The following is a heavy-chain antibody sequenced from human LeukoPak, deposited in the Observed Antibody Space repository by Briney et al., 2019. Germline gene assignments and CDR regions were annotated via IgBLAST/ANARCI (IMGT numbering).Heavy chain of an antibody. CDR3: ARGHVRSGYPFDY. Sequence: SETLSLTCAVSGGSISSGGYSWSWIRQPPGKGLEWIGYIYHSGSTYYNPSLKSRVTISVDGSKNQFSLKLSSVTAADTAVYYCARGHVRSGYPFDYWGQGTLVTVSS. D-gene: IGHD3-22*01. J-gene: IGHJ4*02. CDR2: IYHSGST. V-gene: IGHV4-30-2*01. CDR1: GGSISSGGYS.